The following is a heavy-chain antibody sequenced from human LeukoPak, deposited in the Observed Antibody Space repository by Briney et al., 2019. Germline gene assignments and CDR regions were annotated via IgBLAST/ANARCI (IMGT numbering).Heavy chain of an antibody. V-gene: IGHV4-39*01. D-gene: IGHD6-19*01. CDR3: ASHPSIAVAGTIDY. Sequence: SETLSLTCTVSGGSISSSSYYWGWIRQPPGKGLEWIGSIYYSGSTYYNPSLKSRVTISVDTSKNQCSLKLSSVTAADTAVYYCASHPSIAVAGTIDYWGQGTLVTVSS. CDR1: GGSISSSSYY. J-gene: IGHJ4*02. CDR2: IYYSGST.